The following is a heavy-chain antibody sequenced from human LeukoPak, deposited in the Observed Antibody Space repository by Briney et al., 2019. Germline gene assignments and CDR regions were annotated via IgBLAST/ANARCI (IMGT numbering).Heavy chain of an antibody. CDR3: ARGEEQWLEWYFDL. D-gene: IGHD6-19*01. CDR1: GGSFSGYY. Sequence: ETLSLTCAVYGGSFSGYYWSWIRQPPGKGLEWIGEINHSGSTNYTPSLTSRVTISVDTSKNQFSLKLSSVTAADTAVYHCARGEEQWLEWYFDLWGRGTLASVSS. CDR2: INHSGST. J-gene: IGHJ2*01. V-gene: IGHV4-34*01.